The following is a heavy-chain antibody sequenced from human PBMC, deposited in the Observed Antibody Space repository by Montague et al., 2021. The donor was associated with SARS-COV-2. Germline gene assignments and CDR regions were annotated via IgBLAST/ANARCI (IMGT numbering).Heavy chain of an antibody. D-gene: IGHD3-10*01. CDR2: TYYRSKWYN. V-gene: IGHV6-1*01. CDR3: ARGLWFGELLKRYYYYGMDV. J-gene: IGHJ6*02. CDR1: GDSVTINSAS. Sequence: SAISGDSVTINSASWTYSRQSPSKGLDWLGRTYYRSKWYNDYAVSVKSRITINPDTPKNQFSLQLNSVTPEDTAVYYCARGLWFGELLKRYYYYGMDVWGQGNKVTVS.